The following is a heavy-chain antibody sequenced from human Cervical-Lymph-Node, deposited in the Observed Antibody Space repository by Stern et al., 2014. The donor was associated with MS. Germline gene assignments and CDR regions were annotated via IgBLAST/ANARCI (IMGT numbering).Heavy chain of an antibody. CDR1: GGTFSSHA. V-gene: IGHV1-69*01. CDR2: IIPMLDSA. J-gene: IGHJ5*02. Sequence: QVQLVQSGAEVKKPGSSVKVSCKASGGTFSSHAISWVRQARGQGLEWMGGIIPMLDSANLAQKFQGRVTITADESTSTAYMELSSLISEDTAVYYCARDQRGITFGPRWFDPWGQGTLVTVSS. CDR3: ARDQRGITFGPRWFDP. D-gene: IGHD3-16*01.